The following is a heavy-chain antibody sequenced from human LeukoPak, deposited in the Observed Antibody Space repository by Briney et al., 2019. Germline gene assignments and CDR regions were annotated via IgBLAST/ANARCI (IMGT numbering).Heavy chain of an antibody. J-gene: IGHJ4*02. V-gene: IGHV3-23*01. CDR1: GFTFSDYY. Sequence: GGSLRLSCAASGFTFSDYYMGWIRQAPGKGLEWVSGISDSGGSTYFADFVKGRFTISRDNSKNTLYLQMDSLRAEDTAVYYCAKGARGVIRTNFDYWGQGTLVTVSS. D-gene: IGHD3-10*01. CDR2: ISDSGGST. CDR3: AKGARGVIRTNFDY.